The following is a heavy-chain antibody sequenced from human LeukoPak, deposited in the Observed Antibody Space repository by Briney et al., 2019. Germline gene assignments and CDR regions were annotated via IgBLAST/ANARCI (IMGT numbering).Heavy chain of an antibody. D-gene: IGHD2-2*01. CDR3: ARVSVVPAGFDP. V-gene: IGHV1-2*02. Sequence: VVSVKVSCKASGYTFTGYYMHWVRQAPGQGPEWMGWINPNSGGTNYAQKFQGRVTMTRDASISTAYMELSRLRSDDTAVYYCARVSVVPAGFDPWGQGTLVTVSS. CDR1: GYTFTGYY. J-gene: IGHJ5*02. CDR2: INPNSGGT.